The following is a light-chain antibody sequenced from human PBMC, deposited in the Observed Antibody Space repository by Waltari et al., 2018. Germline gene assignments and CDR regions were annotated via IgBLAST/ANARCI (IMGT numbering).Light chain of an antibody. CDR1: SSAFGNYNH. CDR3: SSVTSTTTWV. V-gene: IGLV2-14*01. Sequence: QSALTQPASVSGSPGQSITISCTGTSSAFGNYNHVSWFQQHPDKAPKLIIYEVSDRPSGVSDRFSGTKSANTASLTISGLQAEGEAHYYCSSVTSTTTWVFGGGTKLTVL. J-gene: IGLJ3*02. CDR2: EVS.